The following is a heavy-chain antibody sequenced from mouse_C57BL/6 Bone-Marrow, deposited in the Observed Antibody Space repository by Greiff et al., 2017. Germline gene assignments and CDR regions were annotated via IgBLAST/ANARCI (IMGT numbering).Heavy chain of an antibody. J-gene: IGHJ3*01. CDR2: ISDGGSYT. CDR3: ARDRVYYGSSFWFAY. D-gene: IGHD1-1*01. Sequence: VQLQQSGGGLVKPGGSLKLSCAASGFTFSSYAMSWVRQTPEKRLEWVATISDGGSYTYYPDNVKGRFTISRDNAKNNLYLQMSHLKSEDTAMYYCARDRVYYGSSFWFAYWGQGTLVTVSA. V-gene: IGHV5-4*01. CDR1: GFTFSSYA.